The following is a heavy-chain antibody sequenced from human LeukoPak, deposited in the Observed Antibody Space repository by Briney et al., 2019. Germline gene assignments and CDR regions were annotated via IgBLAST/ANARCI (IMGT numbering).Heavy chain of an antibody. CDR1: GGSISSYY. V-gene: IGHV4-59*01. CDR2: IYYSGST. D-gene: IGHD3-22*01. CDR3: ARGSPYYDSSGTYYYYMDV. Sequence: SETLSLTCTVSGGSISSYYWSWIRQPPGKGLEWIGYIYYSGSTNYNPSLKSRVTISVHTSKNQFSLKLSSVTAADTAVYYCARGSPYYDSSGTYYYYMDVWGKGTTVTISS. J-gene: IGHJ6*03.